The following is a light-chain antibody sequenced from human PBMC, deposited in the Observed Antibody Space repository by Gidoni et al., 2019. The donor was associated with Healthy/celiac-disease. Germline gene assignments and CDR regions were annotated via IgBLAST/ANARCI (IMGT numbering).Light chain of an antibody. Sequence: DIQMTQSPSTLSASVGHRVTITCRASQIISSWLAWYQQKPGKAPKLLIYDASSLESGVPSRFSGSGSGTEFTLTISSLQPDDFATYYCQQYNSYPWTFGQGTKVEIK. J-gene: IGKJ1*01. CDR3: QQYNSYPWT. CDR2: DAS. V-gene: IGKV1-5*01. CDR1: QIISSW.